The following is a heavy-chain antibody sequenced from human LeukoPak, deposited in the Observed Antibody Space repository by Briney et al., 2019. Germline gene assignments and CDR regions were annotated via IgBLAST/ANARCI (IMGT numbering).Heavy chain of an antibody. CDR1: GCIFTSYW. CDR3: ARADYDFWSGPFDY. V-gene: IGHV5-51*01. Sequence: GGALQSSCKGSGCIFTSYWIGWGRQMAGEGLEGMGVIYPGDCDTRYSPSFQGQVTISADKSISTASLQWSSLKASDTAMYYCARADYDFWSGPFDYWGQGTLVTVSS. D-gene: IGHD3-3*01. CDR2: IYPGDCDT. J-gene: IGHJ4*02.